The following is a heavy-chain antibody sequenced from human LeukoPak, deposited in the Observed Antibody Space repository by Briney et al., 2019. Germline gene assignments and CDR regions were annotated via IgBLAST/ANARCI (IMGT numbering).Heavy chain of an antibody. Sequence: ASVKVSCKASGYTFTGYYMHWVRQAPGQGLEWMGWINPNSGGTNYAQKFQGRITMTRDTSISTAYMELSRLRSDDTAVYYCARDLVGASGSYPAGWFDPWGQGTLVTVSS. J-gene: IGHJ5*02. CDR3: ARDLVGASGSYPAGWFDP. D-gene: IGHD1-26*01. V-gene: IGHV1-2*02. CDR1: GYTFTGYY. CDR2: INPNSGGT.